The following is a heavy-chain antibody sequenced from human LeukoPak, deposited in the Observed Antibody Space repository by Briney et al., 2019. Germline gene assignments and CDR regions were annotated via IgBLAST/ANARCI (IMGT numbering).Heavy chain of an antibody. CDR2: IKSDGSST. Sequence: PGGSLRLFCAASGFTFSSYWMHWVRQAPGKGLVCASRIKSDGSSTSYAESVKGRFTISRDDAKNTLYLQMNSLRAEDTAVYYCARAYNSHFDYWGQGALVTVSS. D-gene: IGHD1-1*01. J-gene: IGHJ4*02. V-gene: IGHV3-74*01. CDR1: GFTFSSYW. CDR3: ARAYNSHFDY.